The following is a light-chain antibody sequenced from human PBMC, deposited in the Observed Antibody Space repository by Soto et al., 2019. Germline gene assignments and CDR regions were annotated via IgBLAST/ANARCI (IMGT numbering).Light chain of an antibody. Sequence: QSALTQPPSASGSPGQSVTISCTGTSSDVGGYNYVSWYQHHPGKAPKLMIYEVSKRPSGVPDRSSGSKSANTASLTVSGLKGEDAADYYGSSYAGSSDYVFGTGTKLTVL. CDR1: SSDVGGYNY. V-gene: IGLV2-8*01. CDR3: SSYAGSSDYV. CDR2: EVS. J-gene: IGLJ1*01.